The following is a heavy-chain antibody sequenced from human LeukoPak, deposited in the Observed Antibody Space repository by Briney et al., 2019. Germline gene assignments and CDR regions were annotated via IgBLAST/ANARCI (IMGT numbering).Heavy chain of an antibody. CDR3: VRRYGGWVHDS. J-gene: IGHJ5*01. CDR1: GASISSRSYC. D-gene: IGHD4-23*01. Sequence: SQSMSPTRPLAGASISSRSYCWGWILHPRWRGLEGIGSTYYSGSTYNSPRLKSGVTISVDTCKSQFCLKLRSVTAADTAVYSCVRRYGGWVHDSWGQGTLVTVSS. CDR2: TYYSGST. V-gene: IGHV4-39*01.